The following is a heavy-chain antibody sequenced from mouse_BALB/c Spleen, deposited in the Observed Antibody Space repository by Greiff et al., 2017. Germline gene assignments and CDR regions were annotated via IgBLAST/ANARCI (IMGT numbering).Heavy chain of an antibody. D-gene: IGHD2-10*01. V-gene: IGHV2-6-7*02. CDR1: GFSLTGYG. J-gene: IGHJ4*01. CDR3: ARDRTYYGNYDAMDY. Sequence: VQLQESGPGLVAPSQSLSITCTVSGFSLTGYGVNWVRQPPGKGLEWLGMIWGDGSTDYNSALKSRLSISKDNSKSQVFLKMNSLQTDDTARYYCARDRTYYGNYDAMDYWGQGTSVTVSS. CDR2: IWGDGST.